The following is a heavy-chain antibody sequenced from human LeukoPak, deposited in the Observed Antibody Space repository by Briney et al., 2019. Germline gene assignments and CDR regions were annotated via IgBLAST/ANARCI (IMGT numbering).Heavy chain of an antibody. J-gene: IGHJ4*02. CDR2: IYHSGST. Sequence: SETLSLTCAVSGGSISSSNWWSWVRQPPGKGLEWIGEIYHSGSTNYNPSLKSRITISVDTSKNQFSLKLSSVTAADTAVYYCARVSYYDSSGYYYFDYWGQGTLVTVSS. V-gene: IGHV4-4*02. D-gene: IGHD3-22*01. CDR3: ARVSYYDSSGYYYFDY. CDR1: GGSISSSNW.